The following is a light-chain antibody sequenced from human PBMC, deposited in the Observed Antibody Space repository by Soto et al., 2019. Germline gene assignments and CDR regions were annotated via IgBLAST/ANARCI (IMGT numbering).Light chain of an antibody. CDR1: QSVSSNY. V-gene: IGKV3-20*01. CDR2: SAF. CDR3: QYYGSSPWT. J-gene: IGKJ1*01. Sequence: IVLTQSPGTLSLSPGARGTLSCRASQSVSSNYLAWYQQKPGQAPRLLIYSAFSRATGIPDRVSGSGSGTAVSRTIGRLEPEELAVYYCQYYGSSPWTFGQGTKVEIK.